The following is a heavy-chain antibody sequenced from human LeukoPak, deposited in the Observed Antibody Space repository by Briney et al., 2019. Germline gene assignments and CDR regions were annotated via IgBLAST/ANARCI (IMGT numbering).Heavy chain of an antibody. CDR3: AKQMMERQQYYYMDV. D-gene: IGHD6-13*01. CDR2: IEPGNSA. J-gene: IGHJ6*03. Sequence: GGSLRLSCAASGFTVSNAFMHWVRQAPGKGLEWVSVIEPGNSAYYADSVQGRFTISRDKSKNTLYLQMNSLRAEDTGVYYCAKQMMERQQYYYMDVWGKGTSVTVSS. V-gene: IGHV3-66*04. CDR1: GFTVSNAF.